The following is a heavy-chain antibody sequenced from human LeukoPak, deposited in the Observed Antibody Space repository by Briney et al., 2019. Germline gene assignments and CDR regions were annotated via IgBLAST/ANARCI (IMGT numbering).Heavy chain of an antibody. J-gene: IGHJ4*02. CDR3: ARTLSYGSSSLEGFDY. Sequence: GGSLRLSCAASGFTFSSYAMHWARQAPGKGLEYVSAISSNGGSTYYANSVKGRFTISRDNSKNTLYLQMGSLRDEDIAVYYCARTLSYGSSSLEGFDYWGQGTLVTVSS. CDR2: ISSNGGST. D-gene: IGHD6-6*01. V-gene: IGHV3-64*01. CDR1: GFTFSSYA.